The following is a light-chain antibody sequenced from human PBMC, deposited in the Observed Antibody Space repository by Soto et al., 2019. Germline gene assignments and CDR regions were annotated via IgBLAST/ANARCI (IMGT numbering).Light chain of an antibody. CDR3: QQSFFAPPT. J-gene: IGKJ1*01. V-gene: IGKV1-39*01. CDR1: QNVRGY. Sequence: DIHMAQSPSSVSASVGDTVIITCRASQNVRGYLNWYQQKPGKAPKLLIYESTNLESGVPSTFSGDGFGTDFTLTISSLHPDDFATYYCQQSFFAPPTFGRGTKVDIK. CDR2: EST.